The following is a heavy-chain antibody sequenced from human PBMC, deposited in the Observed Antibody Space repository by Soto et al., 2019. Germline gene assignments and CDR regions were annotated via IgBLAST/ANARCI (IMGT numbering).Heavy chain of an antibody. CDR3: ARVIGYCSGGSCYRLGNWFDP. CDR1: GYTFTSYA. Sequence: QVPLVQSGAEVKKPGASVKVSCKASGYTFTSYAMHWVRQAPGQRLEWMGWINAGNGNTKYSQKFQGRVTITRDTSASTAYMELSSLRSEDTAVYYCARVIGYCSGGSCYRLGNWFDPWGQGTLVSVSS. J-gene: IGHJ5*02. V-gene: IGHV1-3*01. D-gene: IGHD2-15*01. CDR2: INAGNGNT.